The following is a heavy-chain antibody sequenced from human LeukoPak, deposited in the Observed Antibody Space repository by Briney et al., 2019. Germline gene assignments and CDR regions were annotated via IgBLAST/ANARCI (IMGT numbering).Heavy chain of an antibody. J-gene: IGHJ4*02. Sequence: GGSLILSCAASGFTFTSYAMSWVRQAPGKGLEWGSAISGSGGSTYYADSVKGRFTISKDNSKNTLYLQMNSLRAEDTAVYYCAKGYLPYYDILTGPFDYWGQGTLVTVSS. D-gene: IGHD3-9*01. CDR1: GFTFTSYA. V-gene: IGHV3-23*01. CDR2: ISGSGGST. CDR3: AKGYLPYYDILTGPFDY.